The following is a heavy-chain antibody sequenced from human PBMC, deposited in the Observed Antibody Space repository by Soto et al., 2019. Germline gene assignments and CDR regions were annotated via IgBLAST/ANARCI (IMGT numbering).Heavy chain of an antibody. CDR3: ARGAMIDYYGMDV. D-gene: IGHD3-22*01. V-gene: IGHV3-13*04. CDR2: IGTAGDT. J-gene: IGHJ6*02. CDR1: GFTFSSYS. Sequence: PGESLKISCAASGFTFSSYSMHWVRQATGKGLEWVSAIGTAGDTYYPGSVKGRFTISRENAKNSLYLQMNSLRAGDTAVYYCARGAMIDYYGMDVWGQGTTVTVS.